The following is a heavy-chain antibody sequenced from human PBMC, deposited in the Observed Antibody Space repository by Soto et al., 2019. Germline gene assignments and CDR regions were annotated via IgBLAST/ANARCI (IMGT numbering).Heavy chain of an antibody. CDR2: INAYNGDT. CDR3: ATARRGTVSLLAD. D-gene: IGHD4-4*01. J-gene: IGHJ4*01. V-gene: IGHV1-3*01. Sequence: ASVKVSCKASGYTFTSYAMHWVRQAPGQRLEWMGWINAYNGDTKYSQKFQGRVTITRDTSASTSYMELNGLRSEDTAVYYCATARRGTVSLLADWGQGTLVTVSS. CDR1: GYTFTSYA.